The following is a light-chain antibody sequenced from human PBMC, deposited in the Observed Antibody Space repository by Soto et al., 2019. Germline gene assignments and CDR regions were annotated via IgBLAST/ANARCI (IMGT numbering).Light chain of an antibody. CDR3: QQTYRRPRT. V-gene: IGKV3-15*01. CDR2: GAS. CDR1: QSVGNY. J-gene: IGKJ1*01. Sequence: EGVMTQSPSTLSVSPAERATLSCMASQSVGNYLAWYQQKPGKAPRLLISGASTRATGIPARFSGSGSGTEFTLTISSLQSEDFAVYFCQQTYRRPRTFGQGTKVDI.